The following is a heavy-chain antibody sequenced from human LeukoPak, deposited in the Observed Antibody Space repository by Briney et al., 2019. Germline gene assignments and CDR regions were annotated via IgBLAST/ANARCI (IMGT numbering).Heavy chain of an antibody. V-gene: IGHV1-2*02. CDR3: ARDIVVVPAAYKTYNWFDP. J-gene: IGHJ5*02. Sequence: ASVTVSCTASGYTFTVYYMHWVRQAPGQGLEWMGWINPNSGGTNYAQKFQGRVTMTRDTSISTAYMELSRLRSDDTAVYYCARDIVVVPAAYKTYNWFDPWGQGTLVTVSS. CDR1: GYTFTVYY. D-gene: IGHD2-2*01. CDR2: INPNSGGT.